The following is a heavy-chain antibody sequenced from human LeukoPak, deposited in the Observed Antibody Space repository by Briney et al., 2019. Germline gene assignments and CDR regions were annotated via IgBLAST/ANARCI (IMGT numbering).Heavy chain of an antibody. D-gene: IGHD3-3*01. V-gene: IGHV3-30*18. J-gene: IGHJ4*02. Sequence: GGSLRLSCAASGFTFSRYAMHWVRQAPGKGLEWVALISYDGSNKYYVDSVKGRFTISRDNSKYTLYLQINSLRAEGTAVYYCAKMWWSGYPQGVDYWGQGTLVTVSS. CDR2: ISYDGSNK. CDR1: GFTFSRYA. CDR3: AKMWWSGYPQGVDY.